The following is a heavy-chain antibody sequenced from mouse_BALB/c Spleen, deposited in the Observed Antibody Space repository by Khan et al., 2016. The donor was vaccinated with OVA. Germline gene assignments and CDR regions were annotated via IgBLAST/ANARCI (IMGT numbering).Heavy chain of an antibody. D-gene: IGHD6-1*01. CDR1: GYTFTSYT. CDR2: INPSNDYT. Sequence: VQLQQSGAELARPGASLKMSCKASGYTFTSYTIHWVRQRPGLTLEWIGHINPSNDYTNYNQKFKDKATLIVDKSSSTAYIQLRSLQSEDSAVYYGVREGACQSSDGWFAYWGQGTLVTVSA. V-gene: IGHV1-4*01. CDR3: VREGACQSSDGWFAY. J-gene: IGHJ3*01.